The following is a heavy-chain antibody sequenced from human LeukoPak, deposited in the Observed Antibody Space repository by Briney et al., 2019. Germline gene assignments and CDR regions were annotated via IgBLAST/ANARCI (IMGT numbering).Heavy chain of an antibody. CDR3: AGEHCSGGSCYFDY. J-gene: IGHJ4*02. D-gene: IGHD2-15*01. CDR1: GGPISSYY. V-gene: IGHV4-4*07. Sequence: PSETLSLTCTVSGGPISSYYWSWIRQPAGKGLEWIGRIYTSGSTNYNPSLKSRVTMSVDTSKNQFSLKLSSVTAADTAVYYCAGEHCSGGSCYFDYWGQGTLVTVSS. CDR2: IYTSGST.